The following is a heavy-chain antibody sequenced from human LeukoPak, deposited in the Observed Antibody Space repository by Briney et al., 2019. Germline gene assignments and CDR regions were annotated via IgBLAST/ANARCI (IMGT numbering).Heavy chain of an antibody. CDR1: GFTFSSYA. CDR3: AKGSTLGIVVPAAFDY. Sequence: PGGSLRLSCAASGFTFSSYAMSWVRQAPGKGLEWVSAISGSGGSTYYADSVKGRFTISRDNSKNTLYLQMNSLRAEDTAVYYCAKGSTLGIVVPAAFDYWGQGTLVTVSS. J-gene: IGHJ4*02. D-gene: IGHD2-2*01. V-gene: IGHV3-23*01. CDR2: ISGSGGST.